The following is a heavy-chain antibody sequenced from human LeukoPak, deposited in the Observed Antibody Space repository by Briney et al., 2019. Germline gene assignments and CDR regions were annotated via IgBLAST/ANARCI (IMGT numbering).Heavy chain of an antibody. CDR1: GFTFSSYA. CDR2: MTSSGGGT. V-gene: IGHV3-23*01. J-gene: IGHJ4*02. CDR3: AKAHYFGSGSFDH. Sequence: GGSLRLSCAASGFTFSSYAMNWVRQAPGKGLEWVSVMTSSGGGTDYADSVKGRFTISRDNFKNTLYLQMNSLRAGDTAVYYCAKAHYFGSGSFDHWGQGTLVTVSP. D-gene: IGHD3-10*01.